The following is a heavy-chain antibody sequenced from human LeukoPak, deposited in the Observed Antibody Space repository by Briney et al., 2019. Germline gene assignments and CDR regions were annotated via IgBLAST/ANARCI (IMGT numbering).Heavy chain of an antibody. D-gene: IGHD2-2*01. J-gene: IGHJ4*02. CDR3: AKVPAAATGGFDY. Sequence: PPGGSLRLSCAASGLTFSSYGMHWVRQAPGKGLEWVAFIRYDGSNKYYADSVKGRFTISRDNSKNTLYLQMNSLRAEDTAVYYCAKVPAAATGGFDYWGQGTLVTVSS. CDR2: IRYDGSNK. CDR1: GLTFSSYG. V-gene: IGHV3-30*02.